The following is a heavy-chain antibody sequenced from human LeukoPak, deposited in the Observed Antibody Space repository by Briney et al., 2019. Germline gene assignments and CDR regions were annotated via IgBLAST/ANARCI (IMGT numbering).Heavy chain of an antibody. CDR3: AISYYDSSGYYYGPYFDY. CDR2: ISAYNGNT. D-gene: IGHD3-22*01. Sequence: ASVKVSCKASGYXFTSYGISWVRQAPGQGLEWMGWISAYNGNTNYAQKLQGRVTMTTDTSTSTAYMELRSLRSDDTAVYYCAISYYDSSGYYYGPYFDYWGQGTLVTVSS. CDR1: GYXFTSYG. V-gene: IGHV1-18*01. J-gene: IGHJ4*02.